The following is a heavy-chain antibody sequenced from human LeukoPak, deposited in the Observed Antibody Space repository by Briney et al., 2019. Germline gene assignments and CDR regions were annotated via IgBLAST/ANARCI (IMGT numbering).Heavy chain of an antibody. CDR1: GYSFTSYW. V-gene: IGHV5-51*01. CDR3: AGQELLWFGGLNWFDP. J-gene: IGHJ5*02. D-gene: IGHD3-10*01. CDR2: IYPGDSDT. Sequence: GESLKISCKGSGYSFTSYWIGWVRQMPGKGLEWMGIIYPGDSDTRYSPSFQGQVTILADKSISTAYLQWSSLKASDTAMYYCAGQELLWFGGLNWFDPWGQGTLVTVSS.